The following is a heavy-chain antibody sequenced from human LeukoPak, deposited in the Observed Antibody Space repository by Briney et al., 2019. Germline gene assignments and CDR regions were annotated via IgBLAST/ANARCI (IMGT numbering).Heavy chain of an antibody. Sequence: ASVKVSCKASGYTFTSYAMHWVRQAPGQRLEWMGWINAGNGNTKYSQKFQGRVTITRDTSASTAYMELSSLRSGDTAVYYCARDGDYGDYGVNWFDPWGQGTLVTVSS. CDR3: ARDGDYGDYGVNWFDP. V-gene: IGHV1-3*01. D-gene: IGHD4-17*01. CDR2: INAGNGNT. J-gene: IGHJ5*02. CDR1: GYTFTSYA.